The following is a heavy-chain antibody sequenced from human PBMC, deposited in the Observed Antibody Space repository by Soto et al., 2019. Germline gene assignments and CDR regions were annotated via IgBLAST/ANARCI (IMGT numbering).Heavy chain of an antibody. V-gene: IGHV1-3*01. D-gene: IGHD6-6*01. J-gene: IGHJ1*01. Sequence: ASEKACCKASAYTLTRCGIQAVRLGLGCRLEWMGWINAANGDTKYSPKFQGRVTITADESTSTAYMELSSRRSEDTAVYYIARPSIAALAPFPGYLQHRGQATLVTISS. CDR3: ARPSIAALAPFPGYLQH. CDR1: AYTLTRCG. CDR2: INAANGDT.